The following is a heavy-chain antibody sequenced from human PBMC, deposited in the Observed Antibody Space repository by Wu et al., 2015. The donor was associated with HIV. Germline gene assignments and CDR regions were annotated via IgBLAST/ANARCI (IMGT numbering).Heavy chain of an antibody. D-gene: IGHD3-10*01. CDR3: AREVGAMLANWFDP. CDR2: ITPVLGST. J-gene: IGHJ5*02. V-gene: IGHV1-69*11. CDR1: RDTFKRFA. Sequence: QVQLVQSGAEIKKPGSSVKVSCKASRDTFKRFAITWVRQAPGQGLGCMGKITPVLGSTVYTQKFQDRVTITADESTSTSYMELSSLTSEDTAVYYCAREVGAMLANWFDPWGQGTQVIVSS.